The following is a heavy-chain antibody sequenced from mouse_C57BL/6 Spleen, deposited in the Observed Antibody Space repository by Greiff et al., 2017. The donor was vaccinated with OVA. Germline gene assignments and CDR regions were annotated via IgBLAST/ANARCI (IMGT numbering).Heavy chain of an antibody. J-gene: IGHJ3*01. CDR3: VTAQATAY. Sequence: QVQLQQPGTELVNPGASVKLSCKASGYTFTSYWMHWVKQRPGQGLEWIGNINPSNGDTNFNEKFKSKATLTVDKSASIVYMQLSSLTSEDSAVYYCVTAQATAYWGQGTLVTVSA. V-gene: IGHV1-53*01. D-gene: IGHD3-2*02. CDR2: INPSNGDT. CDR1: GYTFTSYW.